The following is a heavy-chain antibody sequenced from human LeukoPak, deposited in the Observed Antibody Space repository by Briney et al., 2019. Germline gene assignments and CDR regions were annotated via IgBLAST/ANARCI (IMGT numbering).Heavy chain of an antibody. CDR1: GGTFSSYA. D-gene: IGHD5-18*01. Sequence: SVKVSCKASGGTFSSYAISWVRQAPGQGLEWMGGIIPIFGTANYAQKFQGRVTITADESTSTAYMELSSLRSEDTAVYYCARVDTAMVTDWFDPWGQGTLVAVFS. CDR2: IIPIFGTA. V-gene: IGHV1-69*13. CDR3: ARVDTAMVTDWFDP. J-gene: IGHJ5*02.